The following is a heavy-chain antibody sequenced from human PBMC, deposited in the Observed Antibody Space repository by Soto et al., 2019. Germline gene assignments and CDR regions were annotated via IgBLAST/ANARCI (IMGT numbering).Heavy chain of an antibody. CDR2: IKSKTDGGTT. V-gene: IGHV3-15*01. D-gene: IGHD3-10*01. J-gene: IGHJ6*02. CDR3: TPAEYYYYYYGMDV. CDR1: GFTLSNAW. Sequence: EVQLVESGGGLVKPGGPLRLPCAAPGFTLSNAWMTWAAKAPGKGLEWVGRIKSKTDGGTTDYAAPVKGRFTISRDDSKNTLYLQMNSLKTEDTAVYYCTPAEYYYYYYGMDVWGQGTTVTVSS.